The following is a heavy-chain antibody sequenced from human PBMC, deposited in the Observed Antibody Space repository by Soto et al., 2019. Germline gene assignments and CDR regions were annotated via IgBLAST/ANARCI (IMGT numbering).Heavy chain of an antibody. CDR1: GFTFTSSA. D-gene: IGHD5-18*01. V-gene: IGHV1-58*01. CDR2: IVVGSGNT. Sequence: SVKVSCKASGFTFTSSAVQWVRQARGQRLEWIGWIVVGSGNTNYAQKFQERVTITRDRSTSTAYMELGSLRSEDTAVYYCAAVRLGYSWGAFDIWGQGTMVTVSS. J-gene: IGHJ3*02. CDR3: AAVRLGYSWGAFDI.